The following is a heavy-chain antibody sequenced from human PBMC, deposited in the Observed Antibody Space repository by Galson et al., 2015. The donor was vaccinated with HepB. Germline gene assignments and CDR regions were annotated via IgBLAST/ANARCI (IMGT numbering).Heavy chain of an antibody. D-gene: IGHD1-26*01. Sequence: CAISGDSVSSNSAAWNWVRQSPSRGLEWLGRTYYRSKWYNDYAVSVKSRIIINPDTSKNQFSLQLNSVTPEDTAVYYCARDPIVGATEAFDIWGQGTMVTVSS. V-gene: IGHV6-1*01. CDR1: GDSVSSNSAA. CDR3: ARDPIVGATEAFDI. J-gene: IGHJ3*02. CDR2: TYYRSKWYN.